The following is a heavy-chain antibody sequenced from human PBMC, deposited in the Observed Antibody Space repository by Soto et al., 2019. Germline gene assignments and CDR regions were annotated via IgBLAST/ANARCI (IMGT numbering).Heavy chain of an antibody. CDR3: AKDLRAVSTVTRADS. CDR1: GFTFSSYA. CDR2: ISGNGGGT. J-gene: IGHJ4*02. V-gene: IGHV3-23*01. Sequence: EVQLLESGGGLVSPGGSLRLSCAASGFTFSSYAMSWVRQAPGKGLEWVLAISGNGGGTYYADSVKGRFTISRDNFKNRLFLQMNSLRAEDTAVYYCAKDLRAVSTVTRADSWGLGTLVTVSS. D-gene: IGHD4-17*01.